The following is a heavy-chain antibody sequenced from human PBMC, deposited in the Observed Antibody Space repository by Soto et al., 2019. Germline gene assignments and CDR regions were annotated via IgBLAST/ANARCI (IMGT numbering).Heavy chain of an antibody. V-gene: IGHV3-7*01. J-gene: IGHJ4*02. CDR3: ARDAMRGGDYDF. D-gene: IGHD2-2*01. Sequence: EVHLVESGGGLVQPGGSLRLSCAASGFTFNNYWMNWVRQAPGKGLEWVANVHQDGSEKDYLDSVRGRFTISRDNATNSLYLQKTSLRAEDTAVYYGARDAMRGGDYDFWGQGTLVTVSS. CDR2: VHQDGSEK. CDR1: GFTFNNYW.